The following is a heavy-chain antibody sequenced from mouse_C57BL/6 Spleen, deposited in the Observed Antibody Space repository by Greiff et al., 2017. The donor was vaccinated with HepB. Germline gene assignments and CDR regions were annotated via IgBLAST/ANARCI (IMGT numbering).Heavy chain of an antibody. CDR2: IYPRSGNT. D-gene: IGHD1-1*01. V-gene: IGHV1-81*01. Sequence: QVQLKQSGAELARPGASVKLSCKASGYTFTSYGISWVNQRTGQGLEWIGEIYPRSGNTYYNEKFKGKATLTADKSSSTAYMELRSLTSEDSAVYFCARIITTVVDPYYFDYWGQGTTLTVSS. CDR1: GYTFTSYG. CDR3: ARIITTVVDPYYFDY. J-gene: IGHJ2*01.